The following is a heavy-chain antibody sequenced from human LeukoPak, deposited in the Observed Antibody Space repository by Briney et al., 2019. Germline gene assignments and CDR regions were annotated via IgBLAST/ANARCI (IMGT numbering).Heavy chain of an antibody. Sequence: GGSLRLSCAASGFTFSSYEMNWVRQAPGKGLEWVSYISSSGSTIYYADSLKGRFTISRDNAKNSLYLQMNSLRAEDTAVYYCAREHLGVAAADYWGQGTLVTVSS. CDR3: AREHLGVAAADY. CDR1: GFTFSSYE. J-gene: IGHJ4*02. CDR2: ISSSGSTI. D-gene: IGHD6-19*01. V-gene: IGHV3-48*03.